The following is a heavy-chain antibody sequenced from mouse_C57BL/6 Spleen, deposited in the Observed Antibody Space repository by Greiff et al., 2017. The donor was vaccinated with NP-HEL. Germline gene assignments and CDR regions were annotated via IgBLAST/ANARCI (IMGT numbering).Heavy chain of an antibody. V-gene: IGHV1-82*01. CDR1: GYAFSSSW. CDR2: IYPGDGDT. Sequence: QVQLQQSGPELVKPGASVKISCKASGYAFSSSWMNWVKQRPGKGLEWIGRIYPGDGDTNYNGKFKGKATLTADKSSSTAYMPLSSLTSEDSAVYFCAREGYYGFDYWGKGTTLTVSS. D-gene: IGHD1-1*01. CDR3: AREGYYGFDY. J-gene: IGHJ2*01.